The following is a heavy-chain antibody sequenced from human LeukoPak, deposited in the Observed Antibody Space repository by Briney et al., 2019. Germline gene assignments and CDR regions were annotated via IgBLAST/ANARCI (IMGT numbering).Heavy chain of an antibody. CDR3: ARFAAGGSYYYYMDV. CDR2: IGTSSTTI. Sequence: PGGSLRLSCEGSGFIFRNYYMSWVRQPPGKGLEWVSNIGTSSTTIYYADSVKGRFTISRDNAKNSLYLQMNSLRADDTAVYYCARFAAGGSYYYYMDVWGKGTTVTVSS. D-gene: IGHD6-25*01. V-gene: IGHV3-48*01. J-gene: IGHJ6*03. CDR1: GFIFRNYY.